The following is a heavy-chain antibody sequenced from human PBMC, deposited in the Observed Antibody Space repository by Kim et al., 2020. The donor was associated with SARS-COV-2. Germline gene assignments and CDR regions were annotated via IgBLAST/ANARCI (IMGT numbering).Heavy chain of an antibody. Sequence: GGSLRLSCAASGFIFSSYGMHWVRQAAGKGLEWVAVISNDGSKQYYGDSVKGRFTISIYSSKSTVYLQMNSLSADDTGVYYCVRDPVRTVGADRDYWGQG. J-gene: IGHJ4*02. V-gene: IGHV3-33*05. CDR3: VRDPVRTVGADRDY. CDR1: GFIFSSYG. CDR2: ISNDGSKQ. D-gene: IGHD1-26*01.